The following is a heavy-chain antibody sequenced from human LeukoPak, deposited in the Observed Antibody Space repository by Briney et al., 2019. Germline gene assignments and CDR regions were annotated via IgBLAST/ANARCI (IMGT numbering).Heavy chain of an antibody. V-gene: IGHV3-23*01. CDR1: GFTFSSYA. J-gene: IGHJ4*02. D-gene: IGHD3-10*01. CDR3: AKVVYGSGTQSAAFDY. Sequence: PGASLRLSCAASGFTFSSYAMSWVRQPPGKGLEWVSAISGSGGSTYYADSVKGRFTISRDNSKNTLYLQMNSLRAEDTAVYYCAKVVYGSGTQSAAFDYWGQGTLVTVSS. CDR2: ISGSGGST.